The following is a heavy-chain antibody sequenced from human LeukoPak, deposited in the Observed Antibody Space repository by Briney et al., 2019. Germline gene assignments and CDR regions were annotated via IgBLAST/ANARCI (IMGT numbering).Heavy chain of an antibody. D-gene: IGHD3-22*01. CDR3: AKVSHYYDSSGYYKCFDY. V-gene: IGHV3-23*01. CDR2: ISGSGGST. J-gene: IGHJ4*02. CDR1: GFTFSSYA. Sequence: GGSLRLSCAASGFTFSSYAMSWVRQAPGKGLEWVSAISGSGGSTYYADSVKGRFTISKDNSKNTLYLQMNSLRAEDTAVYYCAKVSHYYDSSGYYKCFDYWGQGTLVTVSS.